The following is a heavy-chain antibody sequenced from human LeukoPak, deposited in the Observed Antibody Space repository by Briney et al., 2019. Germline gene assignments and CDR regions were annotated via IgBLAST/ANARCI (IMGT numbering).Heavy chain of an antibody. CDR1: GGSISSSSYY. CDR2: ICYSAST. CDR3: AIYTAARSGWHYYYYYYMAV. J-gene: IGHJ6*03. Sequence: SETLSLTCTVSGGSISSSSYYWGWIRQRPWRGLEWIGSICYSASTYYNPSLKSRVTISVDTSKNQFSLKLSSVTAADTAVYYCAIYTAARSGWHYYYYYYMAVWGKGTTVTVSS. D-gene: IGHD6-19*01. V-gene: IGHV4-39*01.